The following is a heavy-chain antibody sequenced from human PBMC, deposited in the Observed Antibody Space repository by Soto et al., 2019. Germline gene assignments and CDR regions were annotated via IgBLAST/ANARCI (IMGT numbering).Heavy chain of an antibody. V-gene: IGHV2-5*02. CDR3: ARVPAAAIVGEYYFDY. CDR1: GFSLSTSGVG. J-gene: IGHJ4*02. D-gene: IGHD2-2*01. CDR2: IYWDDDK. Sequence: QITLKESGPTLVKPTQTLTLTCTFSGFSLSTSGVGVGWIRQPPGKALEWLALIYWDDDKRYSPSLKSRLTITKDTSKNQVVLTMTNMDPVDTATYYCARVPAAAIVGEYYFDYWGQGTLVTVSS.